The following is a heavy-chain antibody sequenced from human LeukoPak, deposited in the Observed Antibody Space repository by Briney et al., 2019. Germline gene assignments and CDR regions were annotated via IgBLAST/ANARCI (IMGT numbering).Heavy chain of an antibody. Sequence: SETLSLTCTVSGGSISSGGYYWSWIRQPPGKGLEWIGYIYHSGSTYYNPSLKSRVTISVDRSKNQFSLKLSSVTAADTAVYYCARAAPSWAFDIWGQGTMVTVSS. D-gene: IGHD6-13*01. CDR1: GGSISSGGYY. J-gene: IGHJ3*02. V-gene: IGHV4-30-2*01. CDR2: IYHSGST. CDR3: ARAAPSWAFDI.